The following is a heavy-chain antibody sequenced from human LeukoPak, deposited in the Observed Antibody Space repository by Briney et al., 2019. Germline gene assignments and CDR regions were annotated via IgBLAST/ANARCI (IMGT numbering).Heavy chain of an antibody. D-gene: IGHD1-7*01. CDR1: GGSFSGYY. Sequence: SETLSLTCAVYGGSFSGYYWSWIRQPPGKGLEWIGEINHSGRNNYNPSLKSRVTISVDTSKYQFSLKLSSVTAADTAVYYCARATGTKVPPGYWGQGTLVTVSS. V-gene: IGHV4-34*01. CDR3: ARATGTKVPPGY. J-gene: IGHJ4*02. CDR2: INHSGRN.